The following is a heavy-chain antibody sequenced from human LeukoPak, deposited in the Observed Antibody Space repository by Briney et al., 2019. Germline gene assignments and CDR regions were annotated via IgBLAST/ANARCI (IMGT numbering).Heavy chain of an antibody. V-gene: IGHV4-30-2*01. CDR2: IYHSGST. CDR1: GGSISSGGYY. J-gene: IGHJ4*02. Sequence: PSETLSLTCTVSGGSISSGGYYWSWIRQPPGKGLEWIGYIYHSGSTYYNPSLKSRVTISVDTSKKHFSLKLSSVTAADTAVYYCARGSGEYYFDYWGQGTLVTVSS. D-gene: IGHD3-16*01. CDR3: ARGSGEYYFDY.